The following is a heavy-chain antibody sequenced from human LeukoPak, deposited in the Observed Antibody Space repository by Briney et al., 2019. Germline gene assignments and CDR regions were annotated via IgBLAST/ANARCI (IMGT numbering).Heavy chain of an antibody. CDR3: ARDPDGPFDY. V-gene: IGHV4-59*01. J-gene: IGHJ4*02. CDR2: IYTTGST. CDR1: GGSITEYY. Sequence: SETLSLTCTVSGGSITEYYWSWIRQPPGQGLEWIGYIYTTGSTNHNPSLKSRLTLSLDMSENQISLELTSVTAADAAVYYCARDPDGPFDYWGQGTLVTVSS.